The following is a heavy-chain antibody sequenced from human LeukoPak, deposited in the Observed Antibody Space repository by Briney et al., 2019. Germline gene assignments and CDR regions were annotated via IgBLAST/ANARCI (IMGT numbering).Heavy chain of an antibody. CDR2: IYYSGST. J-gene: IGHJ5*02. Sequence: SETLSLTCTVSGGSISSYYWSWIRQPPGKGLEWIGYIYYSGSTNYNPSLKSRATISVDTSKNQFSLKLSSVTAADTAVYYCARAHSSSWYGVWFDPWGQGTLVTVSS. V-gene: IGHV4-59*01. D-gene: IGHD6-13*01. CDR1: GGSISSYY. CDR3: ARAHSSSWYGVWFDP.